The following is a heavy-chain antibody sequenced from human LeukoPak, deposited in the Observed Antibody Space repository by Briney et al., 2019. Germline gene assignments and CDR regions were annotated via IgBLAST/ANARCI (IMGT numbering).Heavy chain of an antibody. CDR3: ARVHYDILTGSPA. D-gene: IGHD3-9*01. CDR1: GFTFSSYS. CDR2: ISSSSSTI. J-gene: IGHJ5*02. Sequence: PGGSLRLSCAASGFTFSSYSMNWVRQAPGKGLEWVSYISSSSSTIYYADSVKGRFTISRDNAKNSLYLQMNSLRAEDTAVYYCARVHYDILTGSPAWGQGTLVTVSS. V-gene: IGHV3-48*01.